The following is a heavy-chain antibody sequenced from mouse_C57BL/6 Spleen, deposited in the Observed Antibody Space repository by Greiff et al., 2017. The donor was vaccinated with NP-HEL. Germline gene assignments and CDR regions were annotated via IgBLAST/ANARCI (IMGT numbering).Heavy chain of an antibody. CDR2: IYPGDGDT. D-gene: IGHD1-1*01. J-gene: IGHJ4*01. Sequence: VQLQQSGAELVKPGASVKISCKASGYAFSSYWMSWVKQRPGKGLEWIGQIYPGDGDTNYNGKFKGKATLTADKSSSTAYMQLSSLTSEDSAVYFCARLTTVVARAMDYWGQGTSVTVSS. V-gene: IGHV1-80*01. CDR3: ARLTTVVARAMDY. CDR1: GYAFSSYW.